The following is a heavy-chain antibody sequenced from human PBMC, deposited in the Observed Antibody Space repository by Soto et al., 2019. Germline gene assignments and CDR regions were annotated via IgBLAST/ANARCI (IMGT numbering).Heavy chain of an antibody. V-gene: IGHV3-74*01. CDR3: ARGPSVQLGHWFDP. D-gene: IGHD6-13*01. CDR1: GFTFSIYW. J-gene: IGHJ5*02. Sequence: EVQRVESGGGLVQSGGSLRLSCAASGFTFSIYWMHGVRQAPCKGLVCVSRIHSDGSTTTYADSVKGRFTISRENAKNTLYLQMHSMRVEDTAVYYCARGPSVQLGHWFDPWGQGTLVTVSS. CDR2: IHSDGSTT.